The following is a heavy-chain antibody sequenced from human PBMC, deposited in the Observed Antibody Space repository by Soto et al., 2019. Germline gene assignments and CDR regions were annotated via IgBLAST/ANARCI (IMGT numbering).Heavy chain of an antibody. CDR2: ISAYNGNA. J-gene: IGHJ4*02. V-gene: IGHV1-18*01. D-gene: IGHD3-10*01. CDR1: GYTFTSYG. Sequence: GASVKVSCKASGYTFTSYGISWVRQAPGQGLERMGWISAYNGNANYAQKLQGRVTMTTDTSTSTAYMELRSLRSDDTAVYYCAREGVRGVIPFLGYWGQGTLVTVSS. CDR3: AREGVRGVIPFLGY.